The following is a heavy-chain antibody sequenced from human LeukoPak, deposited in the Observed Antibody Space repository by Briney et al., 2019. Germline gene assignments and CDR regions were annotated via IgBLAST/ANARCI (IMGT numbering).Heavy chain of an antibody. CDR2: ISGSGGST. V-gene: IGHV3-23*01. Sequence: AGGSLRLSCAASGFTFSSYAMSWVRQAPGKGLEWVSAISGSGGSTYYADSVKGRFTISRDNSKNTLYLQMNSLRAEDTAVYYCAKFGITIFGVVIPVEPWFDPWGQGTLVTVSS. CDR3: AKFGITIFGVVIPVEPWFDP. D-gene: IGHD3-3*01. CDR1: GFTFSSYA. J-gene: IGHJ5*02.